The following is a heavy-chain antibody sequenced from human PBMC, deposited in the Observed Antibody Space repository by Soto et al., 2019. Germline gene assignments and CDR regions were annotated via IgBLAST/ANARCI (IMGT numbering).Heavy chain of an antibody. CDR1: GFTFSSYA. CDR2: ISGSGGST. CDR3: AKVGFPYSSGWSGIKYYFDY. J-gene: IGHJ4*02. Sequence: GGSLRLSCAASGFTFSSYAMSWVRQAPGKGLEWVSAISGSGGSTYYADSVKGRFTISRDNSKNTLYLQVNSLRAEDTAVYYCAKVGFPYSSGWSGIKYYFDYWGQGTLVTVSS. V-gene: IGHV3-23*01. D-gene: IGHD6-19*01.